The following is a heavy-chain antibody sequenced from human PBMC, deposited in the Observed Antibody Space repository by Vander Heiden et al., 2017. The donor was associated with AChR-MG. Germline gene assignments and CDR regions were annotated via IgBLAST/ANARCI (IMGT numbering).Heavy chain of an antibody. V-gene: IGHV3-15*01. CDR3: TTLHGTDWHDH. J-gene: IGHJ5*02. Sequence: EVQLVESGGDLVKPGGSLRLSCAASGFTFSAIWMSWVRQAPGKGLECIGRIKRRTSGGTTDYAAPVKGRFTISRDDSKNTLYLQMDSLETEDTGVYYCTTLHGTDWHDHWGQGTLVTVSS. D-gene: IGHD1-7*01. CDR2: IKRRTSGGTT. CDR1: GFTFSAIW.